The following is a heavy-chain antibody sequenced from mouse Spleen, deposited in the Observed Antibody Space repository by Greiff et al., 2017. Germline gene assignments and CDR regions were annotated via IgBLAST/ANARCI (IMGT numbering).Heavy chain of an antibody. V-gene: IGHV1-18*01. D-gene: IGHD3-2*02. CDR2: INPNNGGT. CDR1: GYTFTDYN. J-gene: IGHJ4*01. CDR3: ARQAPRSGYYAMDY. Sequence: EVKLVESGPELVKPGASVKIPCKASGYTFTDYNMDWVKQSHGKSLEWIGDINPNNGGTIYNQKFKGKATLTVDKSSSTAYMELRSLTSEDTAVYYCARQAPRSGYYAMDYWGQGTSVTVSS.